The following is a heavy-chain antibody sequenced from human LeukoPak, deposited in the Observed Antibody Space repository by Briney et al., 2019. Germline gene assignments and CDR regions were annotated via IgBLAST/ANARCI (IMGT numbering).Heavy chain of an antibody. J-gene: IGHJ6*03. V-gene: IGHV4-61*01. Sequence: PSETLSLTCTVSGGSISSSSHYWGWIRQAPGKGLEWIGYIYYSGSTNYNPSLKSRVTISVDTSKNQFSLKLSSVTAADTAVYYCARETSQKGAHYMDVWGKGTTVTISS. CDR2: IYYSGST. CDR1: GGSISSSSHY. CDR3: ARETSQKGAHYMDV. D-gene: IGHD3-16*01.